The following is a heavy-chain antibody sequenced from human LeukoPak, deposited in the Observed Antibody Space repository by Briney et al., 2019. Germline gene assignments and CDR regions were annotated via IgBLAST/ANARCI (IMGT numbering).Heavy chain of an antibody. CDR3: AILGGYYYGGWFDP. J-gene: IGHJ5*02. CDR1: GGSISSGSCY. V-gene: IGHV4-61*02. CDR2: IYTSGST. Sequence: SETLSLTCTVSGGSISSGSCYWRWIRQPAGKGLEWIGRIYTSGSTNYNPSLKSRVTISVDTSKNQFSLKLSSVTAADTAMYYCAILGGYYYGGWFDPWGQGTLVTVSS. D-gene: IGHD3-22*01.